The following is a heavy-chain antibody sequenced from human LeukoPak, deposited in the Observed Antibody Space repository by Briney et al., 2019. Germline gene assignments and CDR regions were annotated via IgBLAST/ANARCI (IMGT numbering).Heavy chain of an antibody. CDR2: IYYSGST. CDR3: ARHYYGDDDYYFDY. Sequence: SQTLSLTCTVSGASIGSRGYYWSWIRQPPGKGLEWIGYIYYSGSTNYNPSLKSRVTISVDTSKNQFSLKLSSVTAADTAVYYCARHYYGDDDYYFDYWGQGTLVTVSS. CDR1: GASIGSRGYY. D-gene: IGHD4-17*01. J-gene: IGHJ4*02. V-gene: IGHV4-61*08.